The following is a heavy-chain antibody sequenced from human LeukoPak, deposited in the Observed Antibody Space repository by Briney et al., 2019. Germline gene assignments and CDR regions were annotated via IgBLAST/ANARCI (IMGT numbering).Heavy chain of an antibody. D-gene: IGHD2-15*01. V-gene: IGHV3-48*03. CDR1: GCAVSNDD. Sequence: GGSLRLSCVASGCAVSNDDLNWVRQGPRQGLGRGSYISSSGSTIYADSVKGRFVISRDKAKNSLYLQMNSLRGEDTAVYYCARGGYCSGGTCYRLNGFDIWGQGTMVTVSS. CDR3: ARGGYCSGGTCYRLNGFDI. J-gene: IGHJ3*02. CDR2: ISSSGSTI.